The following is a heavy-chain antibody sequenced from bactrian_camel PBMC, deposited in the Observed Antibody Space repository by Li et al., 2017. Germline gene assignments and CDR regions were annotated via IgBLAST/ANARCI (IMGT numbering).Heavy chain of an antibody. Sequence: VQLVESGGGLVQPGESLILSCITSGFPITNTWMHWVRQAPGKGLEWLSYIYTSDGNTNSADSVKGRFTISRDNAKNTLYLQLNGLKTEDTAMYYCAKAVGGSWYDYWGQGTQVTVS. CDR3: AKAVGGSWYDY. J-gene: IGHJ4*01. CDR1: GFPITNTW. V-gene: IGHV3S1*01. D-gene: IGHD6*01. CDR2: IYTSDGNT.